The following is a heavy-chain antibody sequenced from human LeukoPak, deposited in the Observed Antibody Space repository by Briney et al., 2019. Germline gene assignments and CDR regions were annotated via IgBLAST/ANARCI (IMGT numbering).Heavy chain of an antibody. Sequence: SSETLSLTCTVSGGSISSGSYYWSWIRQPAGKGLEWIGRIYTGSTNYNPSLKSRVTISVDTSKNQFSLKLSSVTAADTAVYYCARTRYYYNSRSYGAPYYFDYWGQGTLVTVSS. D-gene: IGHD3-10*01. CDR1: GGSISSGSYY. CDR2: IYTGST. J-gene: IGHJ4*02. V-gene: IGHV4-61*02. CDR3: ARTRYYYNSRSYGAPYYFDY.